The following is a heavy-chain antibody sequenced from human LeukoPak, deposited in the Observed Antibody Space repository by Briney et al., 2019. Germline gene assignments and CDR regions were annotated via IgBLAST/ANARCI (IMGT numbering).Heavy chain of an antibody. Sequence: PGRSLRLSCAASGFTFSSYGMHWVRQAPGKGLEWVAVISYDGSNKYYADSVKGRFTISRDNSKNTLYLQINSLRAEDTAVYYCAKDADSPYDYWGQGTLVTVSS. J-gene: IGHJ4*02. CDR1: GFTFSSYG. V-gene: IGHV3-30*18. CDR2: ISYDGSNK. CDR3: AKDADSPYDY. D-gene: IGHD2-15*01.